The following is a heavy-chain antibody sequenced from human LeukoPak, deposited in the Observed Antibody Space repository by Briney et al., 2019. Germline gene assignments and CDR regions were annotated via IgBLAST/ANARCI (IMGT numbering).Heavy chain of an antibody. D-gene: IGHD2-8*01. CDR3: ARANVGWDDAFDI. CDR1: GFTFSSYA. J-gene: IGHJ3*02. V-gene: IGHV3-30*14. Sequence: GGSLRLSCAASGFTFSSYAMHWVRQAPGKGLEWVAVISYDGSIKYYADSVKGRFTTSRDNSKNTLYLQMNSLRAEDTAVYYCARANVGWDDAFDIWGQGTMVTVSS. CDR2: ISYDGSIK.